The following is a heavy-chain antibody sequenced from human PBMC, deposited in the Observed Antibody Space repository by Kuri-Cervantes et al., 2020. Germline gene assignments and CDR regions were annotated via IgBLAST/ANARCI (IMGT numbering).Heavy chain of an antibody. J-gene: IGHJ5*02. CDR1: GGSFSGYY. Sequence: SQTLSLTCAVYGGSFSGYYWSWIRQPPGKGLEWIGEINHSGSTNYNPSLKSRVTISVDTSKNQFSLKLSSVTAADTAVYYCANRARLGYNWFDPWGQGTLVTVSS. D-gene: IGHD3-16*01. V-gene: IGHV4-34*01. CDR3: ANRARLGYNWFDP. CDR2: INHSGST.